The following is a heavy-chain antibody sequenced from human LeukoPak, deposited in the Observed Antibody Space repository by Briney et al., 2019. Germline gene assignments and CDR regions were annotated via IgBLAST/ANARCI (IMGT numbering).Heavy chain of an antibody. V-gene: IGHV4-59*08. D-gene: IGHD5-18*01. CDR2: IYYSGST. J-gene: IGHJ6*02. CDR1: GGSISSYY. Sequence: SETLSLTCTVSGGSISSYYWSWIRQPPGKGLEWIGYIYYSGSTNYNPSLKSRVTISVDTSKNQFSLKLSSVTAADTAVYYRARHTAMADYYGMDVWGQGTTVTVSS. CDR3: ARHTAMADYYGMDV.